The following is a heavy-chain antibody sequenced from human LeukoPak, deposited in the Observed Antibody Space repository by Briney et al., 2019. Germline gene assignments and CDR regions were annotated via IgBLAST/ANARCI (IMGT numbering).Heavy chain of an antibody. V-gene: IGHV4-34*01. CDR3: ARGRHYDILTGYYNERYFDY. D-gene: IGHD3-9*01. Sequence: SETLSLTCAVYGGSFSGYYWNWIRQPPGKGLEWIGEINHSGSTNYNPPLKSRVTMSVDTSKNDFSLKLSSVTAADTAVYYCARGRHYDILTGYYNERYFDYWGQGTLVTVSS. CDR1: GGSFSGYY. J-gene: IGHJ4*02. CDR2: INHSGST.